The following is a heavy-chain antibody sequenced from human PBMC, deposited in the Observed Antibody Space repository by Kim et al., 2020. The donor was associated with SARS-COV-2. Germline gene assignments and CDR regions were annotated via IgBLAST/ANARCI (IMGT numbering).Heavy chain of an antibody. CDR2: IWYDGSNK. D-gene: IGHD3-10*01. J-gene: IGHJ6*02. CDR3: ARDRYYGSGNPVSHYYYGMDV. Sequence: GGSLRLSCAASGFTFSSYGMHWVRQAPGKGLEWVAVIWYDGSNKYYADSVKGRFTISRDNSKNTLYLQMNSLRAEDTAVYYCARDRYYGSGNPVSHYYYGMDVWGQGTTVTVSS. CDR1: GFTFSSYG. V-gene: IGHV3-33*01.